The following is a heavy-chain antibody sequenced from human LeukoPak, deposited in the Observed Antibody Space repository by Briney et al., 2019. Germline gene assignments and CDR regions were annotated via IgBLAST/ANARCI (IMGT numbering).Heavy chain of an antibody. J-gene: IGHJ4*02. CDR1: GFTFSSYA. Sequence: GGSLRLSCAASGFTFSSYAMSWVRQAPGKGLEWVAFIRYDGSNKYYADSVKGRFTVSRDNSKNTLYLQMNSLRAEDTAVYYCAKEYYGSGSYNFDYWGQGTLVTVSS. CDR3: AKEYYGSGSYNFDY. V-gene: IGHV3-30*02. CDR2: IRYDGSNK. D-gene: IGHD3-10*01.